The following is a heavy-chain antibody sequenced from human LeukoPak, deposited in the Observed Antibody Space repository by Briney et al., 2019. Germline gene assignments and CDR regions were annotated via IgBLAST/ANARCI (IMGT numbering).Heavy chain of an antibody. D-gene: IGHD3-3*01. CDR3: AKVLRFLEWLTDTYAFDY. Sequence: SGGSLRLSCAASGFTFSSYAMSWVRQAPGKGLEWVSAISGSGGSTYYADSVKGRFTISRDNSKNTLYLQMSSLRAEDTAVYYCAKVLRFLEWLTDTYAFDYWGQGTLVTVSS. V-gene: IGHV3-23*01. CDR1: GFTFSSYA. CDR2: ISGSGGST. J-gene: IGHJ4*02.